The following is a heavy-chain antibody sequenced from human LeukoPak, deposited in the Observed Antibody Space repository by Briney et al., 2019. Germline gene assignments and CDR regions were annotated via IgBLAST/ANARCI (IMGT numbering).Heavy chain of an antibody. J-gene: IGHJ5*02. V-gene: IGHV4-39*01. D-gene: IGHD5-12*01. CDR1: GDSISNSRYY. CDR3: AGHPLVATISDWFDP. CDR2: IYYSGNT. Sequence: SETLSLTCTVSGDSISNSRYYWGWIRQPPGQGLEWIGSIYYSGNTFYNPSLKSRVAMSVDTSKNQFSLSLRSMTATDTAMYYCAGHPLVATISDWFDPWSQGALVTVSS.